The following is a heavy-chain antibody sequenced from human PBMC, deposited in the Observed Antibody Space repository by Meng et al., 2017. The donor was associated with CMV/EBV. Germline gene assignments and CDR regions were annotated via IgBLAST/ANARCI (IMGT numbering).Heavy chain of an antibody. Sequence: SLKISCAASGFTFDDCAMHWVRQAPGKGLEWVSGISWNSGSIGYADSVKGRFTISRDNAKNSLYLQMNRLRAEDTALYYCAKGRRVATPGGFDYWGQGTLVTVSS. J-gene: IGHJ4*02. D-gene: IGHD5-12*01. V-gene: IGHV3-9*01. CDR2: ISWNSGSI. CDR1: GFTFDDCA. CDR3: AKGRRVATPGGFDY.